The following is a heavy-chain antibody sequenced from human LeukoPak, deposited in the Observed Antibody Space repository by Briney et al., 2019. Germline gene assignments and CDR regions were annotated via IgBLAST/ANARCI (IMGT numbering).Heavy chain of an antibody. CDR1: ADSISSDGHS. V-gene: IGHV4-30-4*07. CDR3: VRGVGGEYCDFAR. Sequence: SETLSLTSGVSADSISSDGHSRSWIRQPPGKGLEWVRYIDHSTAAYHNPSLKTRLALSVATSDNQFSLRLRSVTAADTAVYYCVRGVGGEYCDFARWGQGELVTVSS. J-gene: IGHJ4*02. D-gene: IGHD1-26*01. CDR2: IDHSTAA.